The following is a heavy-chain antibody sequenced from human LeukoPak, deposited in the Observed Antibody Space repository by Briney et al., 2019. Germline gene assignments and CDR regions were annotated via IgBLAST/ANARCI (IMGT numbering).Heavy chain of an antibody. J-gene: IGHJ6*03. Sequence: PGGSLRLSCAASGFTFSSYGMHWVRQAPGKGLEWVAVISYDGSNKYYADSVKGRFTISRDNSKNTLYLQMNSLRAEDTAVYYCAKVGYCSSTSCYFSYYYYYMDVWGKGTTVTVSS. D-gene: IGHD2-2*01. CDR1: GFTFSSYG. CDR2: ISYDGSNK. CDR3: AKVGYCSSTSCYFSYYYYYMDV. V-gene: IGHV3-30*18.